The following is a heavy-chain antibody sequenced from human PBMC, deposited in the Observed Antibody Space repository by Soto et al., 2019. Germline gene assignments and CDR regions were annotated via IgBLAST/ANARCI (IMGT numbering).Heavy chain of an antibody. V-gene: IGHV4-61*01. CDR3: ARAPLARSFDY. D-gene: IGHD3-16*01. Sequence: DTLSLTCTVSGASVSSGSYYWSWIRQPPGKGLEWIGYIYYSGRTNYNPSLESRVAISVDMSKNQFSLKLSSVTAADTAVYFCARAPLARSFDYWGQGTLVTVS. J-gene: IGHJ4*02. CDR2: IYYSGRT. CDR1: GASVSSGSYY.